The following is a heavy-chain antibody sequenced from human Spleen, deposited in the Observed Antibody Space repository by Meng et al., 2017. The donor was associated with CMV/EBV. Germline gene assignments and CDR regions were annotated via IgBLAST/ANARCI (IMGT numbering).Heavy chain of an antibody. D-gene: IGHD4-17*01. CDR3: ARDLLDERTTVTPFDAFDI. CDR2: ISSSSSYI. Sequence: LSLTCAASGFTFSSYSMNWVRQAPGKGLEWVSSISSSSSYIYYADSVKGRFTISRDNAKNSLYLQMNSLRAEDTAVYYCARDLLDERTTVTPFDAFDIWGQGTMVTVSS. V-gene: IGHV3-21*01. CDR1: GFTFSSYS. J-gene: IGHJ3*02.